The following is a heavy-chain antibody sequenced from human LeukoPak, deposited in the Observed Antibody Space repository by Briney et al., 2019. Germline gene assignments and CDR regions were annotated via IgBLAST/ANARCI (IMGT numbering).Heavy chain of an antibody. Sequence: GRSLRLSCAAPGFTFSSYGMHWVRQAPGKGLEWVAVIWYDGSNKYYADSVKGRFTISRDNSKNTLYLQMNSLRAEDTAVYYCARDDLEFYYDSSGFASYWGQGTLVTVSS. J-gene: IGHJ4*02. CDR1: GFTFSSYG. V-gene: IGHV3-33*01. CDR3: ARDDLEFYYDSSGFASY. CDR2: IWYDGSNK. D-gene: IGHD3-22*01.